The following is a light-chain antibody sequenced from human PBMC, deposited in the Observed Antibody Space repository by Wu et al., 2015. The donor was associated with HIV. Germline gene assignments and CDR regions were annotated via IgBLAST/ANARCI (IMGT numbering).Light chain of an antibody. J-gene: IGKJ4*01. V-gene: IGKV3-20*01. CDR2: GAS. Sequence: VLTQSPGTLSLSPGERATLSCRASQSVSSSYLAWYQQKPGQAPRLLIYGASSKATGIPDRFSGSGSGTDFTLTISRLEPEDFAVYYCQQYDSSTGLTFGGGTKVEIK. CDR1: QSVSSSY. CDR3: QQYDSSTGLT.